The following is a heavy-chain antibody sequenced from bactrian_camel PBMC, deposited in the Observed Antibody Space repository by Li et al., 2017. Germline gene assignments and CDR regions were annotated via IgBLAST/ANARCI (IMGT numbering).Heavy chain of an antibody. J-gene: IGHJ6*01. V-gene: IGHV3S63*01. CDR1: GYDYKC. CDR3: VRQFLVT. Sequence: HVQLVESGGGSVQAGGSLRLSCVASGYDYKCMAWFRQAPGKEREGVASLYIGTKNNFHHDSVKGRFSISQDNAKNIVYLQMNSLKPEDTGTYSSVRQFLVTGARGPRSPSP. CDR2: LYIGTKNN.